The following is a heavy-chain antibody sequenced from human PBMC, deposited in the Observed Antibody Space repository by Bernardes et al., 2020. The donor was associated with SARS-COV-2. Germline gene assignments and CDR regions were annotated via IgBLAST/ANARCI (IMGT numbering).Heavy chain of an antibody. CDR2: INYSGIAT. CDR3: TPTACGVPY. J-gene: IGHJ4*02. Sequence: GSLSPSCTTACVSISSSAISWVRPAPGKGLEWVSLINYSGIATLYADSGKGRFAISKDNSSNTLYLQMHGLRAEDTARYYFTPTACGVPYWGQGTLVTVSS. V-gene: IGHV3-23*01. D-gene: IGHD2-2*01. CDR1: CVSISSSA.